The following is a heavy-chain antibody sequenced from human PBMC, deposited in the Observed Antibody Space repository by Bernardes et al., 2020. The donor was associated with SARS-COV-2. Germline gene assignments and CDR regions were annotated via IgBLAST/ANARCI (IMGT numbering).Heavy chain of an antibody. J-gene: IGHJ4*02. CDR3: ARDLYSDYMGDY. V-gene: IGHV1-18*01. D-gene: IGHD5-12*01. Sequence: AAVKVSCKASGYTFTRFGISWVRQAPGQGLEWLGWISTYNGNTNYAQKLQGRVTMTTDTSTSTAYMELRSLRSDDTAVYYCARDLYSDYMGDYWGQGTLVTVSS. CDR1: GYTFTRFG. CDR2: ISTYNGNT.